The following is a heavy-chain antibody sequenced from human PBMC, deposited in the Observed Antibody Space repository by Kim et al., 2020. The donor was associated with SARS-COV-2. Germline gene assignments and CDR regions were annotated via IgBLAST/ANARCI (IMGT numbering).Heavy chain of an antibody. CDR1: GFTFSSYS. Sequence: GGSLRLSCAASGFTFSSYSMNWVRQAPGKGLEWVSYISSSSSTIYYADSVKGRFTISRDNAKNSLYLQMNSLRDEDTAVYYCARDGTVTTPAISYYYGMDVWDQGTTVTVSS. J-gene: IGHJ6*02. D-gene: IGHD4-17*01. CDR2: ISSSSSTI. CDR3: ARDGTVTTPAISYYYGMDV. V-gene: IGHV3-48*02.